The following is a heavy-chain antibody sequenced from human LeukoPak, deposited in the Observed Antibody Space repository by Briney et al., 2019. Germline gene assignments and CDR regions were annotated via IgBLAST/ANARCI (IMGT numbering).Heavy chain of an antibody. CDR2: IKKTGSET. V-gene: IGHV3-7*01. J-gene: IGHJ4*02. D-gene: IGHD2-15*01. CDR1: GCTFSHFW. Sequence: GGSLRLSCAAPGCTFSHFWMSWVRQAPGKGLEWVAYIKKTGSETYYVDSVKGRFTITRDNTRSSLFLQMYSLRAEDTAVYFCAREDGYCSGGNCYSYFDSWGQGTLVTVSS. CDR3: AREDGYCSGGNCYSYFDS.